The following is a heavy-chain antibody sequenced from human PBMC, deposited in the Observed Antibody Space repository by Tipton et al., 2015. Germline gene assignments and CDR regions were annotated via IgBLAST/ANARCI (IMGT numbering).Heavy chain of an antibody. D-gene: IGHD2-8*02. CDR1: GDSISSINW. Sequence: TLSLTCAVSGDSISSINWWTWVRQTPEKGLEWIGQIYHSGDTNYNPSLTSRVTLSVDLSNNYFSLRLTSMTAADTAIYYCVRRSLVGQKGLDSWGQGTLVTVSS. V-gene: IGHV4-4*02. J-gene: IGHJ4*02. CDR3: VRRSLVGQKGLDS. CDR2: IYHSGDT.